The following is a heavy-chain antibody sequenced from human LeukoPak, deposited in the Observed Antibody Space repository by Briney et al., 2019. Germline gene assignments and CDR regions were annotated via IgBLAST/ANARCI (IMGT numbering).Heavy chain of an antibody. CDR2: ISAYNGNT. D-gene: IGHD3-10*01. J-gene: IGHJ4*02. Sequence: ASVKVSCKASGYTFTSYGISWVRRAPGQGLEWRGWISAYNGNTNYAQKLQGRVTMTIDTSTSTAYMELRSLRSDDTAVYYCARVFRVLARGYFDYWGQGTLVTVSS. CDR3: ARVFRVLARGYFDY. V-gene: IGHV1-18*01. CDR1: GYTFTSYG.